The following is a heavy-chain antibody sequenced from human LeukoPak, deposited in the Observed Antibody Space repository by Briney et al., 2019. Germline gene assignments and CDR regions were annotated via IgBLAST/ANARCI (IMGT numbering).Heavy chain of an antibody. J-gene: IGHJ6*02. CDR1: GYTFTDYY. CDR3: ARVVVVPGTTQYYYYGLDV. Sequence: GASVKVSCKASGYTFTDYYLHWVRQAPGQGLEWMGRINPNSGGTNYAQKLQGRVTMTTDTSTSTAYMELRSLRSDDTAVYYCARVVVVPGTTQYYYYGLDVWGQGATVIVS. D-gene: IGHD2-2*01. V-gene: IGHV1-2*06. CDR2: INPNSGGT.